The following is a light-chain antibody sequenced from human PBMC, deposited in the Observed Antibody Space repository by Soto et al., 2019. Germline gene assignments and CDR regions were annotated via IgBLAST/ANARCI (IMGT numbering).Light chain of an antibody. Sequence: DIAVPQSPDSLAVSLGERATINCKSSQSVLYSSNNKNYLAWYQQKPGQPPKLLIYWASTRQSGVPDRFSGSGSGTDFTLTISSLQAEDVAVYYCQEYYSSPYTFGQGTKLEIK. V-gene: IGKV4-1*01. CDR3: QEYYSSPYT. CDR1: QSVLYSSNNKNY. J-gene: IGKJ2*01. CDR2: WAS.